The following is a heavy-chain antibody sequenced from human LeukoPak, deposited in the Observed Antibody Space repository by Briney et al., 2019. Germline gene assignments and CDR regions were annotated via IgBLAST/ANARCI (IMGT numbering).Heavy chain of an antibody. CDR3: ASRTYYYGSGSYYSPNWFDP. CDR1: GGSISSSNW. Sequence: SGTLSLTCAVSGGSISSSNWWSWVRQPPGKGLEWIGEIYHSGSTNYNPSLKSRVTISVDKSKNQFFLKLSSVTAADTAVYYCASRTYYYGSGSYYSPNWFDPWGQGTLVTVSS. CDR2: IYHSGST. V-gene: IGHV4-4*02. D-gene: IGHD3-10*01. J-gene: IGHJ5*02.